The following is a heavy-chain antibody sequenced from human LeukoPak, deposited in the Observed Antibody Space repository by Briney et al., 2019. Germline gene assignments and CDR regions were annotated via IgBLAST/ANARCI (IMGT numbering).Heavy chain of an antibody. CDR1: GFAFSNYW. J-gene: IGHJ6*02. V-gene: IGHV3-74*01. Sequence: GGSLRLSCAASGFAFSNYWMHWVRQVPGKGLVWVSRIRGDGRETSYADTAKGRFTISRNNSKNTLYLQMNSLRAVDTAVYYCARETADYDFWSGYPSNLNYYYYYGMDVWGQGTTVTVSS. D-gene: IGHD3-3*01. CDR3: ARETADYDFWSGYPSNLNYYYYYGMDV. CDR2: IRGDGRET.